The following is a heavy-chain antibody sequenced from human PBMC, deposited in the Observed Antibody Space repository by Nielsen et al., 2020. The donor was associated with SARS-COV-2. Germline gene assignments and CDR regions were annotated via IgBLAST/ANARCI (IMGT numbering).Heavy chain of an antibody. CDR2: TNPDGSEN. CDR1: GFTFSSYS. D-gene: IGHD4-17*01. CDR3: ARDYGDFRDYYYGMDV. V-gene: IGHV3-7*05. Sequence: GESLKISCAASGFTFSSYSMNWVRQGPGKGLEWVATTNPDGSENYYVESVKGRFTISRDNARSALYLQMNSLRGEDSAIYYCARDYGDFRDYYYGMDVWGQGTTVTVSS. J-gene: IGHJ6*02.